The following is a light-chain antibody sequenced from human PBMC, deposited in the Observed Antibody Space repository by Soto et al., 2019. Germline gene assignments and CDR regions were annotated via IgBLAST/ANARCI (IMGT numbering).Light chain of an antibody. V-gene: IGLV2-14*03. CDR1: SSDVGSYNY. J-gene: IGLJ1*01. CDR2: DVS. CDR3: SSYTTSETRV. Sequence: SALSQPASVSGSPGQSITISCTGTSSDVGSYNYVSWYQHHPGKVPKLMIYDVSSRPSGVSNRFSGSKSGNTASLTISGLQTEDEADYYCSSYTTSETRVFGTGTKSPS.